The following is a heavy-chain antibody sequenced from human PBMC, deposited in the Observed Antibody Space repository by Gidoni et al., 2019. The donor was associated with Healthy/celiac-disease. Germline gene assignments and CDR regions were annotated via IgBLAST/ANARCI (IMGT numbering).Heavy chain of an antibody. J-gene: IGHJ6*02. Sequence: VQLLEYGGGVVEPGRSLRLSCAASGFTVSTYGIHWVRPAPGKGLEGVAVISYDGSNKYYADSVKGRFTISRDNSKNTLYLQMNSLRAEDTAVYYCANSYSSGWKVWSYYYGMDVWGQGTTVTVSS. V-gene: IGHV3-30*18. D-gene: IGHD6-19*01. CDR1: GFTVSTYG. CDR3: ANSYSSGWKVWSYYYGMDV. CDR2: ISYDGSNK.